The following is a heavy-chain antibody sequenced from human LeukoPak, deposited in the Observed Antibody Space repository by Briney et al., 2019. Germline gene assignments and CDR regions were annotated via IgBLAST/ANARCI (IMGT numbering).Heavy chain of an antibody. D-gene: IGHD6-6*01. CDR1: GGSFSGYY. J-gene: IGHJ4*02. CDR3: ARVSAIAARRFDY. CDR2: INHSGST. V-gene: IGHV4-34*01. Sequence: SETLSLTCAVYGGSFSGYYWSWIRQPPGKGLEWIGEINHSGSTNYNPSLKSRVTISVDTSKNQFSLKLSSVTAADTAVYYCARVSAIAARRFDYWGQGTLVTVSS.